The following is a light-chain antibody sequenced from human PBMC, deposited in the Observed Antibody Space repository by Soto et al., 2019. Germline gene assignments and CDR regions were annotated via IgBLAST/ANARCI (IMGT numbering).Light chain of an antibody. Sequence: DIVMTQSPDSLAVSLGERATINCKSSQSVLYSSNNKNYLAWYQQKPGQPPKLLIYWASTRESGVPDRFSGSGSWTDFTLTISSLQAEDVAVYYCQQYYSTPPWTFGQGTKVVIK. J-gene: IGKJ1*01. CDR1: QSVLYSSNNKNY. V-gene: IGKV4-1*01. CDR3: QQYYSTPPWT. CDR2: WAS.